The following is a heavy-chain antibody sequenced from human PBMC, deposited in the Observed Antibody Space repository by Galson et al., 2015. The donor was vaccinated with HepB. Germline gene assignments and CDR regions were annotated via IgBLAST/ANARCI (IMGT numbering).Heavy chain of an antibody. V-gene: IGHV4-59*01. CDR1: NASINSSY. CDR2: IYFTGGS. J-gene: IGHJ4*02. CDR3: VRDRDYFDY. Sequence: TLSLTCTVSNASINSSYWSWVRQSPGQGLEWIGYIYFTGGSNYNPSLRSRVTMSVDTSKNQFSLKMTSVTAADTALYYCVRDRDYFDYWGQGTLVTVSS.